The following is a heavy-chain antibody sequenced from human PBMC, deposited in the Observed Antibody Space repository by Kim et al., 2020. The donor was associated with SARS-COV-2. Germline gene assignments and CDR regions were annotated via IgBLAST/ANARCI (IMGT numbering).Heavy chain of an antibody. Sequence: SETLSLTCTVSGGSISSGSYYWSWIRQPAGKGLEWIGRIYTSGSTNYNPSLKSRVTISVDTSKNQFSLKLSSVTAADTAVYYCARDSPRYSSSWYSFWFDPWGQGTLVTVSS. J-gene: IGHJ5*02. CDR2: IYTSGST. CDR1: GGSISSGSYY. CDR3: ARDSPRYSSSWYSFWFDP. V-gene: IGHV4-61*02. D-gene: IGHD6-13*01.